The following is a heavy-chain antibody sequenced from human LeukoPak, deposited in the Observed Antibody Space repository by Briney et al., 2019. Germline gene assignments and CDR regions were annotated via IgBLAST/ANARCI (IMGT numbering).Heavy chain of an antibody. CDR2: ISSSSSYI. D-gene: IGHD6-13*01. CDR3: ARDPGRWYENYYYYYYGMDV. CDR1: GFTFSSYS. V-gene: IGHV3-21*01. Sequence: PGGSLRLSCAASGFTFSSYSMNWVRQAPGKGLEWVSSISSSSSYIYYANSVKGRFTISRDNAKNSLYLQMNSLRAEDTAVYYCARDPGRWYENYYYYYYGMDVWGQGTTVTVSS. J-gene: IGHJ6*02.